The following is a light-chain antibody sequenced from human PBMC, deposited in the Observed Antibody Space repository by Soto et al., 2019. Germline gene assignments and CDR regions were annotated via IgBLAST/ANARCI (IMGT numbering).Light chain of an antibody. CDR2: GAS. J-gene: IGKJ1*01. CDR3: QQYGTSLWT. Sequence: EIVLTQSPDTLSLSPGERATLSCRASQSVSSNNLAWYQQKVGQAPRLLIYGASSRASGIPDRFSGSGSGTDFTLTISRLETEDFAVYYCQQYGTSLWTFGQGTKVEIK. V-gene: IGKV3-20*01. CDR1: QSVSSNN.